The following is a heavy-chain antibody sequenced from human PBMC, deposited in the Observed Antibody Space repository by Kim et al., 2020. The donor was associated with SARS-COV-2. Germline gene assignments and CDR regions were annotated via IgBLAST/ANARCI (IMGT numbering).Heavy chain of an antibody. Sequence: GGSLRLSCAASGFTFRGYTMTWVRQAPGKGLEGVSGINGSSANIFYADSLKGRFTISRDNAKNSLYLQMNNLRAEDTAVYYCARGGLGTIFATQGLGYWG. D-gene: IGHD3-3*01. CDR3: ARGGLGTIFATQGLGY. CDR2: INGSSANI. J-gene: IGHJ4*01. V-gene: IGHV3-21*04. CDR1: GFTFRGYT.